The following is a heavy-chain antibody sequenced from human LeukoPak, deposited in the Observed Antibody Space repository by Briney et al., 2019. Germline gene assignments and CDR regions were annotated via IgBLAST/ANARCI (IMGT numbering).Heavy chain of an antibody. CDR1: GFTFDYYT. CDR3: AKDWSGNYNWSDP. D-gene: IGHD3-3*01. J-gene: IGHJ5*02. CDR2: ISMDGVNT. Sequence: GGSLRLSCAASGFTFDYYTMYWVRQGPEKGLEWVSLISMDGVNTFYADSVKGRFIISRDNSKNTLYLQMNSLRAEDTAVYYCAKDWSGNYNWSDPWGQGTLVTVSS. V-gene: IGHV3-43*01.